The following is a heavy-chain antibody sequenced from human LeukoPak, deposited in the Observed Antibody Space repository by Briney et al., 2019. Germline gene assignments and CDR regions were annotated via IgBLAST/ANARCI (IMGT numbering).Heavy chain of an antibody. Sequence: GGSLRLSCAASGFTFDDYAMHWVRQAPGKGVEWVSGISWNSGSICYADSVKGGFTISRDNAKNSLYLQMNSLRAEDTALYYCAKAASWELKYYFDYWGQGTLVTVSS. J-gene: IGHJ4*02. CDR1: GFTFDDYA. CDR3: AKAASWELKYYFDY. V-gene: IGHV3-9*01. CDR2: ISWNSGSI. D-gene: IGHD1-26*01.